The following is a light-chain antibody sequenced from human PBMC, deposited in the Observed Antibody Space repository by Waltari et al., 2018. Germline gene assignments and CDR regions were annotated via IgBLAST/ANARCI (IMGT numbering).Light chain of an antibody. CDR2: WAA. J-gene: IGKJ1*01. CDR1: QSVLYSSNNKNY. V-gene: IGKV4-1*01. Sequence: DIVMTQSPDSLAVSLGERATINCKSNQSVLYSSNNKNYVAWYQQKAGQPPKRLIYWAATRQSGVPDRFSGSGSGTDFTLTISSLQAEDVAVYHCQQYYTNPRTFGQGTKVEIK. CDR3: QQYYTNPRT.